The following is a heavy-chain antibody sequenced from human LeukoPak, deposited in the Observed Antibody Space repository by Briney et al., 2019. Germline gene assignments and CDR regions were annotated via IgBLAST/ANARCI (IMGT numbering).Heavy chain of an antibody. D-gene: IGHD2-15*01. CDR3: ASSPYCSGGSCYSPIDAFDI. J-gene: IGHJ3*02. V-gene: IGHV5-51*01. Sequence: GESLKISCKGSGYSFTSYWIGWVRQMPGKGLEWMGVIYPGDSDTRYSPSFQGQVTISADKSISTAYLQWSSLKASDTAMYYCASSPYCSGGSCYSPIDAFDIWGQGTMVTVSS. CDR1: GYSFTSYW. CDR2: IYPGDSDT.